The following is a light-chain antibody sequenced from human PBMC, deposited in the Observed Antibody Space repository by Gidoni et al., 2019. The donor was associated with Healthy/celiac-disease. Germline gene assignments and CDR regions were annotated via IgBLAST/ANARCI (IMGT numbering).Light chain of an antibody. CDR2: DVS. CDR1: SSDVGGYNY. J-gene: IGLJ2*01. CDR3: SSYTSSSVV. Sequence: QPALTRPASVSGSPGQSITSSCTGTSSDVGGYNYVSWYQQHPGKAPKLMIYDVSNRPSGVSNRFSGSKSGNTASLTISGLQAEDEADYYCSSYTSSSVVFGGGTKLTVL. V-gene: IGLV2-14*03.